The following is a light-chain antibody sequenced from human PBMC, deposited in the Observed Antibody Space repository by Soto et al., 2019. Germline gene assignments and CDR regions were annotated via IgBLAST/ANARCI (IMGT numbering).Light chain of an antibody. CDR2: EVS. CDR1: SSDVGGYNY. V-gene: IGLV2-8*01. Sequence: QSVLTQPPSASGSPGQSVTISCTGTSSDVGGYNYVSWYQQHPGKAPKLMIYEVSKRPSGVPDRFSGSKSGNTASLPVSGLQAEDEADSYCSSYAGSNNWVFGGGTKLTVL. CDR3: SSYAGSNNWV. J-gene: IGLJ3*02.